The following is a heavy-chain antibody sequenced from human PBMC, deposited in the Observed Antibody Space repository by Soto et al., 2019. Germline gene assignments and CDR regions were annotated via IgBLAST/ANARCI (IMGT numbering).Heavy chain of an antibody. J-gene: IGHJ3*02. CDR2: ISGSGGST. CDR1: GFTFSSYA. D-gene: IGHD4-17*01. V-gene: IGHV3-23*01. Sequence: PGGSLRLSCAASGFTFSSYAMSWVRQAPGKGLEWVSAISGSGGSTYYADSVKGRFTISRDNSKNTLYLQMNSLRAEDTAVYYCAKDGLYGGNPVNAFDIWGQGTMVTVSS. CDR3: AKDGLYGGNPVNAFDI.